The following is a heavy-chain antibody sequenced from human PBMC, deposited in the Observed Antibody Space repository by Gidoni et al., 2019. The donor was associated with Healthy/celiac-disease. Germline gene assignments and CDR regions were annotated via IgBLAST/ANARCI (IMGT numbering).Heavy chain of an antibody. CDR3: ASIGNSDYFDY. Sequence: QVQLVQSGAEVKKPGSSVKVSCKASGSTFSSYTIRWVRQAPGQGLEWMGRIIPILGIANCAQKFQGRVTITADKSTSTAYMELSSLRSEDTAVYYCASIGNSDYFDYWGQGTLVTVSS. CDR1: GSTFSSYT. V-gene: IGHV1-69*02. CDR2: IIPILGIA. D-gene: IGHD4-4*01. J-gene: IGHJ4*02.